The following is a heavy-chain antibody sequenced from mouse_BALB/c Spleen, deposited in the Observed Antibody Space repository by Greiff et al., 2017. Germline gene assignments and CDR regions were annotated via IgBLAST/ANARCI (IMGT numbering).Heavy chain of an antibody. Sequence: EVKLMESGGDLVKPGGSLKLSCAASGFTFSSYGMSWVRQTPDKRLAWVATISSGGSYTYYPDSVKGRFTISRDNAKNTLYLQMSSLKSEDTAMYYWARQNDYDEGTWAMDYWGQGTSVTVAS. J-gene: IGHJ4*01. D-gene: IGHD2-4*01. CDR1: GFTFSSYG. CDR2: ISSGGSYT. CDR3: ARQNDYDEGTWAMDY. V-gene: IGHV5-6*01.